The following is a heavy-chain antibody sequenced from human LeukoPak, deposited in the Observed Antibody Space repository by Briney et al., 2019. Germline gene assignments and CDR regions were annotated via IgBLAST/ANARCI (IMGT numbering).Heavy chain of an antibody. D-gene: IGHD6-6*01. CDR1: GFTFSDYY. J-gene: IGHJ4*02. Sequence: PGGSLRLSCAASGFTFSDYYMNWIRQAPGKGLEWISYISGRGTTISYADPVKGRFTISRDNANHSLYLQMNSLRAEDTAVYYCARTARAFDYWGQGTLVTVSS. CDR2: ISGRGTTI. CDR3: ARTARAFDY. V-gene: IGHV3-11*01.